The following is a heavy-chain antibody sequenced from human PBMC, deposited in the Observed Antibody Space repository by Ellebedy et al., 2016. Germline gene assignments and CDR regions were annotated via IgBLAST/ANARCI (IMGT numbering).Heavy chain of an antibody. J-gene: IGHJ4*02. Sequence: GESLKISCAASGFSFSSSWMHWVRQVPGKGLVWVSRISCDATSISYADSVKGRFTISRDNAKNTLYLQMSGLRAEDTAVYYCARGAPYSSSDNWGQGTLVTVSS. V-gene: IGHV3-74*01. D-gene: IGHD3-22*01. CDR3: ARGAPYSSSDN. CDR2: ISCDATSI. CDR1: GFSFSSSW.